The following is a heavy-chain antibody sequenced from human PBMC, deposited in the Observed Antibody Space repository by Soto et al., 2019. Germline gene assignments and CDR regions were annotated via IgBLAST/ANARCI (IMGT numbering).Heavy chain of an antibody. D-gene: IGHD3-16*01. CDR3: ARMGDGPYYYYGMDV. CDR2: INGYNANT. CDR1: GYTFTSYG. V-gene: IGHV1-18*01. Sequence: QVQLVQSGAEVKKPGASVKVSCKASGYTFTSYGISWVRQAPGQGLEWMGWINGYNANTNHAQKLQGRVTMSTDTSTSTAYRELRSLRSDDSAVYYCARMGDGPYYYYGMDVWGQGTTVTVSS. J-gene: IGHJ6*02.